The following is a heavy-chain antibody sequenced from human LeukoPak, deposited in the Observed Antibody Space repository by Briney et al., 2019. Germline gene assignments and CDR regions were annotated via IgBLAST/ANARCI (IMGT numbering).Heavy chain of an antibody. V-gene: IGHV1-2*02. J-gene: IGHJ5*02. CDR3: ARGGETYYDILARHNWFDP. CDR2: INPNSGGT. D-gene: IGHD3-9*01. CDR1: GYTFTRYY. Sequence: ASVKVSCKASGYTFTRYYMHWVRQAPGPGLEWMGWINPNSGGTNYAQKFQGRVTMTRDTSISTAYMELSRLRSDDTAVYYCARGGETYYDILARHNWFDPWGQGTLVTVSS.